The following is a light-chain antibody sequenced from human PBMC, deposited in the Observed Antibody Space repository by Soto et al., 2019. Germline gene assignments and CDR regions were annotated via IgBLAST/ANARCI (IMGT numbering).Light chain of an antibody. CDR1: SSDVGAYKY. V-gene: IGLV2-8*01. CDR3: TSYVGSDIWV. CDR2: EVS. Sequence: QSVLTQPPSASGSPGQSVTISCTGTSSDVGAYKYVSWYQQYPGKAPKLMIYEVSKRPSGVRDRFSGSKSGNTASLTVSGLQAEDEADYYCTSYVGSDIWVFGGGTKVTVL. J-gene: IGLJ3*02.